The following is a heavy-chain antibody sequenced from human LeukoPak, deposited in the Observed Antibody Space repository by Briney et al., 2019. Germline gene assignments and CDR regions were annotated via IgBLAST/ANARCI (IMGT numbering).Heavy chain of an antibody. J-gene: IGHJ6*02. D-gene: IGHD3-10*01. CDR2: IYYSGST. CDR1: GFTFSSYA. Sequence: LRLSCAASGFTFSSYAMSWVRQHPGKGLEWIGYIYYSGSTYYNPSLKSRVTISVDTSKNQFSLKLSSVTAADTAVYYCANYGSGNYYGMDVWGQGTTVTVSS. CDR3: ANYGSGNYYGMDV. V-gene: IGHV4-31*02.